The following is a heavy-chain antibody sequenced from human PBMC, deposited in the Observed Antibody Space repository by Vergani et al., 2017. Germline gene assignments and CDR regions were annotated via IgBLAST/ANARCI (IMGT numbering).Heavy chain of an antibody. V-gene: IGHV1-46*03. Sequence: QVQVVQPGAEVKKSGASVKVSCKTSGYTFSNYYMHWVRHPPGQGLEWMGIINPSGGHTNYAQKFQGRVTMTRDTSTSTVYMELSSLRSEDTAIYYCARGDGGISTCFRYWGQGTLVTVSA. D-gene: IGHD3-9*01. CDR1: GYTFSNYY. CDR3: ARGDGGISTCFRY. CDR2: INPSGGHT. J-gene: IGHJ4*02.